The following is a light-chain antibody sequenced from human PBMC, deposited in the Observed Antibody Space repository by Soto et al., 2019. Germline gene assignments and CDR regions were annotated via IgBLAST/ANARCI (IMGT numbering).Light chain of an antibody. CDR2: GAS. J-gene: IGKJ5*01. Sequence: EIVLTQSPGTLSLSPGERATLSCRASQSFSSTYLAWYQQEPGQAPRLLVYGASSRATGIPDGFSGGGSGTDFSLTISRLDPEDFAVYYCQQYSSSPITFGQGTRLENK. CDR3: QQYSSSPIT. V-gene: IGKV3-20*01. CDR1: QSFSSTY.